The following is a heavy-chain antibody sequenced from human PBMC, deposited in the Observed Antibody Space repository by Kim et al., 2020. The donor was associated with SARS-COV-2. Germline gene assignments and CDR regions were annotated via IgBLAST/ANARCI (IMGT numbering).Heavy chain of an antibody. V-gene: IGHV3-23*01. CDR1: GFTFNKFA. CDR3: AKDRGGYTSGWYNGAYHFDS. J-gene: IGHJ4*02. D-gene: IGHD6-19*01. Sequence: GGSLRLSCAGSGFTFNKFAMNWIRQAPGKGLEWVSAVSGDASTTYYADSVKGRFIVSRDNSKNTVYLQLNSVRVEDAAIYYCAKDRGGYTSGWYNGAYHFDSWGQEILVTVSS. CDR2: VSGDASTT.